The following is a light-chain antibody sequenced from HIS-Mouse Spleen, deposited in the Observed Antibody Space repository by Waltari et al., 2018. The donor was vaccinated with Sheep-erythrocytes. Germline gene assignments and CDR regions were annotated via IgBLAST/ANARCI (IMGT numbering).Light chain of an antibody. Sequence: EIVLTQSPATLSLSPGERATLSCRASQSVRSYLDWYQQKPGQAPRLLIYDASNRATGIPARFSGSGSGTDFTLTISSLEPEDFAVYYCQQRSNWYTFGQGTKLEIK. J-gene: IGKJ2*01. CDR3: QQRSNWYT. CDR1: QSVRSY. CDR2: DAS. V-gene: IGKV3-11*01.